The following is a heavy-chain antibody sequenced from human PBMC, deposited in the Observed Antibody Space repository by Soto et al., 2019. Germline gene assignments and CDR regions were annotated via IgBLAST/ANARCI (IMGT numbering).Heavy chain of an antibody. CDR2: IYYSGST. CDR1: GGSISSGGYY. D-gene: IGHD3-3*01. CDR3: ARHQYYDFWSGHPAPFDY. J-gene: IGHJ4*02. V-gene: IGHV4-31*02. Sequence: SETLSLTWTVAGGSISSGGYYRSWIRQHPGKGLEWIGYIYYSGSTYYNPSLKSRVTISVDTSKNQFSLKLSSVTAADTAVYYCARHQYYDFWSGHPAPFDYWGQGTLVTVSS.